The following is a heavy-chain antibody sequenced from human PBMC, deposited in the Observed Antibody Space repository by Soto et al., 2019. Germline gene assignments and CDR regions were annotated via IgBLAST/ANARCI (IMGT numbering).Heavy chain of an antibody. CDR1: GFTFSSYA. J-gene: IGHJ4*02. Sequence: EVQLLESGGGLVQPGGSLRLSCTASGFTFSSYAINWVRQAPGKGLAWVSVISGSGGSTYYADSVKGRFTISRDNSKNTLYLQMNSLRAEDTAVYYCASRTSGWYFDYWGQGTLVTVSS. D-gene: IGHD6-19*01. V-gene: IGHV3-23*01. CDR2: ISGSGGST. CDR3: ASRTSGWYFDY.